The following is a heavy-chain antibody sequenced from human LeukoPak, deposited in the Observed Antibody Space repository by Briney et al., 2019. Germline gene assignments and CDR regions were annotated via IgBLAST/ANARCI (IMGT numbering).Heavy chain of an antibody. J-gene: IGHJ4*02. Sequence: PGGSLRLSCAASGFTFSTYWMTWVRQAPGKGLEWVANIKQDGSEKYFVDSVKGRFTISRDNANNSLYLQMNSLKTEDTAVYYCTGNYYGSGSYADFDYWGQGTLVTVSS. V-gene: IGHV3-7*03. CDR2: IKQDGSEK. D-gene: IGHD3-10*01. CDR3: TGNYYGSGSYADFDY. CDR1: GFTFSTYW.